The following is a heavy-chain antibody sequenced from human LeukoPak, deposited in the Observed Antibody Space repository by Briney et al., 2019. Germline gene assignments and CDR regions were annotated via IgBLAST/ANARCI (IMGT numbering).Heavy chain of an antibody. Sequence: TSETLSLTCDVSGVSINTCCYYWTWIRQPPGKGLEWIGYKYYSGSTRYNSSLRSRLTISLDTSKNQFSLRLTSVTAADTAVYYCARGRSYGFDFDSWGPGTPVIVSS. V-gene: IGHV4-61*01. CDR2: KYYSGST. CDR3: ARGRSYGFDFDS. J-gene: IGHJ4*02. D-gene: IGHD5-18*01. CDR1: GVSINTCCYY.